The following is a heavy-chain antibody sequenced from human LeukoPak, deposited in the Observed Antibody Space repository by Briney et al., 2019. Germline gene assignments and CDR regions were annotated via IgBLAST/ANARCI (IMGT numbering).Heavy chain of an antibody. D-gene: IGHD1-14*01. CDR3: ARGEEPLDANNGAF. V-gene: IGHV3-53*01. CDR1: GFTVDTND. Sequence: PGGSLRLSCAASGFTVDTNDMTWVRQAPGKGLKWVSVLYSDGNTKYADSVQGRFTISRDNSKNTLYLEMNNLSPDDTAVYYCARGEEPLDANNGAFWRQGTLVTVSS. J-gene: IGHJ4*02. CDR2: LYSDGNT.